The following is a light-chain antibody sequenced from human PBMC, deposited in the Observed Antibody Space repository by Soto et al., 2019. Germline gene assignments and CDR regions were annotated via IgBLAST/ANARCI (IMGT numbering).Light chain of an antibody. J-gene: IGKJ1*01. CDR2: KAS. Sequence: DIQMTQSPSTLSASVGDRVTITCRASQSISSWLAWYQQKQGKAPKLLIYKASSLESVVTSRFSGSGSGTEFTLTISSLQPDDFATYYCQHYNSYPWTFGQGTKVEIK. CDR1: QSISSW. CDR3: QHYNSYPWT. V-gene: IGKV1-5*03.